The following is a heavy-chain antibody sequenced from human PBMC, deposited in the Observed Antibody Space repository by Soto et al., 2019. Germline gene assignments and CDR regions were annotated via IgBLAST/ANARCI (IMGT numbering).Heavy chain of an antibody. V-gene: IGHV3-7*05. CDR3: ATTAGGFFDT. J-gene: IGHJ4*02. Sequence: AGGSLRLSCAASGFSFSTYWMSWVRQAPGKGLEWVANIKQDGSEKYYVNSVAGRFTISRDNAKNSLYLQTNSLRADDTAVYYCATTAGGFFDTWGQGTPVTVSS. CDR2: IKQDGSEK. D-gene: IGHD1-1*01. CDR1: GFSFSTYW.